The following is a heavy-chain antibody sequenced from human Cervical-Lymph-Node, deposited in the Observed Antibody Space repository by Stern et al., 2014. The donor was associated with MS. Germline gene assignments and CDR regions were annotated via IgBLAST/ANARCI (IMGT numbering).Heavy chain of an antibody. V-gene: IGHV3-30-3*01. CDR1: GFTFSSHA. Sequence: QVQLVESGGGVVQPGRSLRLSCAASGFTFSSHAMHWVRQAPGKGLAWEAVISYDGSNKYYADSVKGRFTISRDNSKNTLYVQMNSLRAEDTAVYYCARGPYGDYAGEFDYWGQGTLVTVSS. J-gene: IGHJ4*02. D-gene: IGHD4-17*01. CDR3: ARGPYGDYAGEFDY. CDR2: ISYDGSNK.